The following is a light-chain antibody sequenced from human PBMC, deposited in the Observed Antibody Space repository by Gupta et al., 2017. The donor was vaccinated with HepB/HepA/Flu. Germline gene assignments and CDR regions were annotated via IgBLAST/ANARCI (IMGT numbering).Light chain of an antibody. CDR1: QSISSY. Sequence: DIQMTQSPSSLSASVGDRVTITCRASQSISSYLNWYQQKPGKAPKLLIYAASSLQSGVPSRFSGSGSGTDFTLTISRLQPEDFATYYCQQRHSIPRTFGQGTKVEIK. J-gene: IGKJ1*01. V-gene: IGKV1-39*01. CDR2: AAS. CDR3: QQRHSIPRT.